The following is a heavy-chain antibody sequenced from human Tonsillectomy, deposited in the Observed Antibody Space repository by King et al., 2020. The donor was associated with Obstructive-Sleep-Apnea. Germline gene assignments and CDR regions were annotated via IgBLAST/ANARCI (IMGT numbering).Heavy chain of an antibody. D-gene: IGHD4-17*01. CDR1: GYTFTSYA. CDR3: ARVRGYGDYGSHGNWYFDL. J-gene: IGHJ2*01. Sequence: QLVQSGAEGKKPGASVKVSCKASGYTFTSYAMHWVRQAPGQRHEWMGWINAGNGNTKYSQKFQGRVTITRDTSASIAYMELSSLRSDDTAVYYCARVRGYGDYGSHGNWYFDLWGRGTLVTVSS. V-gene: IGHV1-3*01. CDR2: INAGNGNT.